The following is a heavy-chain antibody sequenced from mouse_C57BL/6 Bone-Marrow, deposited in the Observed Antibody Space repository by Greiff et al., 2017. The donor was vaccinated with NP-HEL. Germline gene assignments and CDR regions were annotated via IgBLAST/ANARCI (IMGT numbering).Heavy chain of an antibody. CDR1: GYTFTSYW. CDR2: IDPSDSYT. J-gene: IGHJ3*01. D-gene: IGHD3-2*02. Sequence: VQLQQPGAELVKPGASVKLSCKASGYTFTSYWMQWVKQRPGQGLEWIGEIDPSDSYTNYNQKFKGKATLTVDHSSSTAYMQLSSLTSEDSAVYYCARQLRLGFAYWGQGTLVTVSA. CDR3: ARQLRLGFAY. V-gene: IGHV1-50*01.